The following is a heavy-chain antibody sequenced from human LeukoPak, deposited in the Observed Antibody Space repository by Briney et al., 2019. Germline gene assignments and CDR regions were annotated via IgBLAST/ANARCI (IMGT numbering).Heavy chain of an antibody. V-gene: IGHV3-23*01. D-gene: IGHD2-2*01. CDR2: LSGSGYNT. CDR3: AKDPYGTKYFDY. CDR1: GFTFSSHA. Sequence: GGALRLSCAASGFTFSSHALSWVRQAPGKGLEWVSPLSGSGYNTYYADSVQGRFTISRDNSKSTVYLQMNSLRAEDTAVYYCAKDPYGTKYFDYWGQGTLVTVSS. J-gene: IGHJ4*02.